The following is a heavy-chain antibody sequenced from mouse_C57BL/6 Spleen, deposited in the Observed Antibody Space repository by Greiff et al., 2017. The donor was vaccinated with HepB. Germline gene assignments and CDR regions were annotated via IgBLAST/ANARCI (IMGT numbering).Heavy chain of an antibody. CDR1: GYTFTSYW. J-gene: IGHJ1*03. CDR2: IDPSDSYT. Sequence: QVQLQQSGAELVMPGASVKLSCKASGYTFTSYWMHWVKQRPGQGLEWIGEIDPSDSYTNYNQKFKGKSTLTVDKSSSTAYMQLSSLTSEDSAVYYCARKDVWGTGTTVTVSS. CDR3: ARKDV. V-gene: IGHV1-69*01.